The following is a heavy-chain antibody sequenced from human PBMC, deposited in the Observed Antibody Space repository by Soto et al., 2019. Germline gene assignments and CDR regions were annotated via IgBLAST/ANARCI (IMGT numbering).Heavy chain of an antibody. Sequence: GGSLRLSCAASGFTFSNAWMSWVRQAPGKGLEWVGRIKSKTDGGGTDYAAPGKGRFTISRDDSNNTLDLQMNSLNTEHTAVYDCTTDLFGYYDFVSGYFFESWFDPWGQGTLVTVSS. V-gene: IGHV3-15*01. CDR3: TTDLFGYYDFVSGYFFESWFDP. J-gene: IGHJ5*02. CDR1: GFTFSNAW. D-gene: IGHD3-3*01. CDR2: IKSKTDGGGT.